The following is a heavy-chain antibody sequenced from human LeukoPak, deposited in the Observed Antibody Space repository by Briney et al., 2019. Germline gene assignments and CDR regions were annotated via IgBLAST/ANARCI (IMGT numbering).Heavy chain of an antibody. CDR3: ARVLRGQSYYYYGMDV. CDR2: INPNSDGT. Sequence: ASVKVSCKASGYTFTGYYMHRVRQAPGQGLEWMGWINPNSDGTNYAQKFQGRVTMTRDTSISTAYMELSRLRSDDTAVYHCARVLRGQSYYYYGMDVWGQGTTVTVSS. CDR1: GYTFTGYY. V-gene: IGHV1-2*02. J-gene: IGHJ6*02. D-gene: IGHD2/OR15-2a*01.